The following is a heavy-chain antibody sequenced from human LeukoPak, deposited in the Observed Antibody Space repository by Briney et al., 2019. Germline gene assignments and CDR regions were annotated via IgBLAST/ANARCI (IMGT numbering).Heavy chain of an antibody. CDR2: IYSGGST. CDR3: AKYYDFWSGYSQHYYYMDV. J-gene: IGHJ6*03. CDR1: GFTVSSNY. V-gene: IGHV3-66*01. D-gene: IGHD3-3*01. Sequence: PGGSLRLSCAASGFTVSSNYMSWVRQAPGKGLEWVSVIYSGGSTYYADSVKGRFTISRDNSKNTLYLQMNSLRAEDTAVYYCAKYYDFWSGYSQHYYYMDVWGKGTTVTVSS.